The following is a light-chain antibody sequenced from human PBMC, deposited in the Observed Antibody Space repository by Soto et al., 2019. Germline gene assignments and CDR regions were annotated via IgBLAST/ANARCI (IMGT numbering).Light chain of an antibody. CDR2: GAS. CDR3: QQYNNWPRT. V-gene: IGKV3-15*01. J-gene: IGKJ1*01. Sequence: DIVMTQSPATLSLSPGERAALSCRASQSVSSNLAWYQQKLGQAPRLLIYGASTRATDIPPRFSGSGSGTEFTLTISSLQSEDFAIYYCQQYNNWPRTFGQGTKVDIK. CDR1: QSVSSN.